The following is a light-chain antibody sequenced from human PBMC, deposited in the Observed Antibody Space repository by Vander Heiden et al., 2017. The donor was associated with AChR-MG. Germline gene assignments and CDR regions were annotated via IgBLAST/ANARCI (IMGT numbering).Light chain of an antibody. J-gene: IGLJ2*01. V-gene: IGLV5-45*03. CDR3: MIWHSSAWV. Sequence: QAVLTQPSSLSASPGASASLPCTLSRGSNSGTYRIYWYQQKQGSPHQYLLRHKVDSDKQKGSGVPSRFSGSKYASGNDGTLPISGVQSEDEADYYCMIWHSSAWVFGGGTKLTVL. CDR2: HKVDSDK. CDR1: RGSNSGTYR.